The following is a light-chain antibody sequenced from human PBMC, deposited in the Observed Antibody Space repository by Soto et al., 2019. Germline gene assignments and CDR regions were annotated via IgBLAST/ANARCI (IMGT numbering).Light chain of an antibody. V-gene: IGKV1-39*01. CDR1: QSISSY. CDR2: AAS. CDR3: QQSYSTRWT. Sequence: DLQMTQSPSSLSASVGGRVTITCRASQSISSYLNWYQQKPGKAPKLLIYAASSLQSGVPSRFSGSGSGTDFTLTISSLQPEDFATYYCQQSYSTRWTFGQGTKVEIK. J-gene: IGKJ1*01.